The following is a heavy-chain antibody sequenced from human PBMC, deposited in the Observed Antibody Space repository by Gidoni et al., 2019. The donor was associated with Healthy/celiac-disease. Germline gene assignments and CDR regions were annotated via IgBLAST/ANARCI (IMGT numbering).Heavy chain of an antibody. CDR2: IYYSGST. D-gene: IGHD3-10*01. CDR1: GGSIRSGGYY. CDR3: ARALGGSGIGYFDY. Sequence: QVQLQESGPGLVKPSQTLSLTCTVSGGSIRSGGYYWSWIRQHPGKGLEWIGYIYYSGSTYYNPSLKSRVTISVDTSKNQFSLKLSSVTAADTAVYYCARALGGSGIGYFDYWGQGTLVTVSS. J-gene: IGHJ4*02. V-gene: IGHV4-31*03.